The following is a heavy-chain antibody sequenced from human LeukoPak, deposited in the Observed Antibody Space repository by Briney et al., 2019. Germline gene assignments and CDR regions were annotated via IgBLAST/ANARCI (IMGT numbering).Heavy chain of an antibody. D-gene: IGHD2-15*01. CDR2: INPNSGGT. CDR3: ARWYCSGGSCYSDY. Sequence: ASVKVSCKASGYTFSGYYMHWVRQAPGQGIEWMGWINPNSGGTNYAQKFQGRVTMTRDTSISTAYMELSRLRSDDTAVYYCARWYCSGGSCYSDYWGQGTLVTVSS. V-gene: IGHV1-2*02. J-gene: IGHJ4*02. CDR1: GYTFSGYY.